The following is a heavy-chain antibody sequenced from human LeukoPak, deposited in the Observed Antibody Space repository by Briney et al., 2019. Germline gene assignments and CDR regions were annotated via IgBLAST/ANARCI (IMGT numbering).Heavy chain of an antibody. CDR2: ISGSGDNT. Sequence: GGSLRLSCAASGFTFSSSAMSWVRQAPGKGLEWVSAISGSGDNTYYADSVKGRFTISRDNSKNTLYLQMNSLRAEDTAVYYCAKDYFLGSAFDIWGQGTMVTVSS. CDR3: AKDYFLGSAFDI. J-gene: IGHJ3*02. V-gene: IGHV3-23*01. D-gene: IGHD7-27*01. CDR1: GFTFSSSA.